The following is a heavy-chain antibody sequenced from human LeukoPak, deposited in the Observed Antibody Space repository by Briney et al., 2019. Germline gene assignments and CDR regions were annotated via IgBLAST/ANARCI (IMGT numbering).Heavy chain of an antibody. V-gene: IGHV4-4*07. CDR3: ARDRNGDGATYFSF. CDR2: IYSDGNT. J-gene: IGHJ4*02. D-gene: IGHD4/OR15-4a*01. CDR1: GDSINSHY. Sequence: SETLSLSCIVSGDSINSHYWSWIRQPAGKGLEWIGRIYSDGNTHYNPSFESRVTMSVDMSKKQFSLKLTSVTAADTAVYYCARDRNGDGATYFSFWGQGTLVTVSS.